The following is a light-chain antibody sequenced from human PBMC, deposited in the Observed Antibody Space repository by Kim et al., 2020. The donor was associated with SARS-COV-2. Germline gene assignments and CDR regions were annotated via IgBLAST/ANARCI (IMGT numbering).Light chain of an antibody. CDR3: QQYNSYWT. V-gene: IGKV1-5*03. J-gene: IGKJ1*01. Sequence: DIQMTQSPSTLSASVGDRVTITCRASQSISTWLAWYQQKPGRAPNLLIYKASNLQSGVPSRFSGSGSGIEFTLTITSLQPDDFATYYCQQYNSYWTFGQGTKVDI. CDR2: KAS. CDR1: QSISTW.